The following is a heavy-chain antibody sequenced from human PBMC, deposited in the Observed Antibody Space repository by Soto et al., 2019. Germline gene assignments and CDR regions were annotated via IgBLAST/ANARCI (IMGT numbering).Heavy chain of an antibody. Sequence: PSETLSLTCTVSGGSISSGGYYWSWIRQHPGKGLEWIGYIYYSGSTYYNPSLKSRVTISVDTSKNQFSLKLSSVTAADTAVYYCARDALLWFGEFYTTNGMDVWGQGTTVTVSS. D-gene: IGHD3-10*01. CDR2: IYYSGST. V-gene: IGHV4-31*03. CDR1: GGSISSGGYY. CDR3: ARDALLWFGEFYTTNGMDV. J-gene: IGHJ6*02.